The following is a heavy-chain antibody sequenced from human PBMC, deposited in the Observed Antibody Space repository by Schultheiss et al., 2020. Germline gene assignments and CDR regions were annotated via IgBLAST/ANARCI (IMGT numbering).Heavy chain of an antibody. CDR1: GGSISSYY. CDR2: IYDSTDT. V-gene: IGHV4-59*12. D-gene: IGHD2-15*01. J-gene: IGHJ4*02. Sequence: SETLSLTCTVSGGSISSYYWSWIRQPPGKGLEWIGYIYDSTDTYYTPSLKSRLTISVDTSKNQFSLSLSSVTAADTAVYYCARTYGYGFDYWGQGTLVTVSS. CDR3: ARTYGYGFDY.